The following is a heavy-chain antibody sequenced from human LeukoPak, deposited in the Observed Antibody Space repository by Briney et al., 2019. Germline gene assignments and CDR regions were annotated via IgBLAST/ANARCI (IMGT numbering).Heavy chain of an antibody. D-gene: IGHD3-3*01. CDR1: GFTFSSYS. J-gene: IGHJ4*02. V-gene: IGHV3-21*01. CDR2: ISSSSSYI. CDR3: ARDEPSFSEYYFDY. Sequence: PGGSLRLSCAASGFTFSSYSMNWVRQAPGKGLEWVSSISSSSSYIYYADSVKGRFTISRDNAKNSLYLRMNSLRAEDTAVYYCARDEPSFSEYYFDYWGQGTLVTVSS.